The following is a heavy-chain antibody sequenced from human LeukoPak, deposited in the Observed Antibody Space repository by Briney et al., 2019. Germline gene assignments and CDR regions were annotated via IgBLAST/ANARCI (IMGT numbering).Heavy chain of an antibody. D-gene: IGHD6-19*01. J-gene: IGHJ4*02. CDR1: GFTFSTYG. CDR3: AKVFGVAVDGTRGFFDY. Sequence: PGGSLRLSCAASGFTFSTYGMHWVRQAPGKGLEWVAFISYDGSIKYYADSVKGRFTISRDNSKSTLYLQLNSLRAEDTALYYCAKVFGVAVDGTRGFFDYWGQGTLVTVSS. CDR2: ISYDGSIK. V-gene: IGHV3-30*02.